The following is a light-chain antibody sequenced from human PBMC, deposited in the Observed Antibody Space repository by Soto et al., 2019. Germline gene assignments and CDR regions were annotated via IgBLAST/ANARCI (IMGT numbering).Light chain of an antibody. Sequence: DIQMTQSPSSLSASVGDRVTITCQASQDISNYLNWYQQKPGKAPKLLIYDASNLETGVPSRFSGSGSGTDFTFTISRLQPEDIATYYCHWALTFGGGTKVEIK. V-gene: IGKV1-33*01. CDR3: HWALT. CDR1: QDISNY. CDR2: DAS. J-gene: IGKJ4*01.